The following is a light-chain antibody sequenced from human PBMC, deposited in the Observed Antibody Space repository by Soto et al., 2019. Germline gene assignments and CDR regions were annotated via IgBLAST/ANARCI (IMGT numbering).Light chain of an antibody. J-gene: IGKJ1*01. CDR2: GAS. Sequence: EIVLTQSPGPLSLSPGERATLSCRASQSVLSRYLAWYQPKPGQAPRLLIYGASSRATGIPDRFTGSGSGTEFTLPSSRLEPEESGVYYCQQSGSSPTTFGQGAKVDI. CDR1: QSVLSRY. V-gene: IGKV3-20*01. CDR3: QQSGSSPTT.